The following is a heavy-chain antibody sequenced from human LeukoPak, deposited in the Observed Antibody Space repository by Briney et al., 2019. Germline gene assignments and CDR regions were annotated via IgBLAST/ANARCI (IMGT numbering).Heavy chain of an antibody. V-gene: IGHV4-59*08. J-gene: IGHJ6*02. CDR2: IYYSRST. Sequence: SETLSLTCTVSGGSISSYYWSWIRQPPGKGLEWIGYIYYSRSTNYNPSLKSRVTISVDTSKNQFSLKLSSVTAADTAVYYCTIFGVATPHYYGMDVWGQGTTVTVSS. D-gene: IGHD3-3*01. CDR3: TIFGVATPHYYGMDV. CDR1: GGSISSYY.